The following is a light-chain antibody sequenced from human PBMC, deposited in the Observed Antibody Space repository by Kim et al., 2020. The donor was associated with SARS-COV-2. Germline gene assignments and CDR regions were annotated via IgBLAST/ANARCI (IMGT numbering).Light chain of an antibody. CDR2: DNN. J-gene: IGLJ2*01. CDR3: GTWDSSLSAGVV. V-gene: IGLV1-51*01. CDR1: SSNIGNNY. Sequence: QKVTISCSGSSSNIGNNYVSWYQQLPGTAPKLLIYDNNKRPSGIPDRFSGSKSGTSATLGITGLQTGDEADYYCGTWDSSLSAGVVFGGGTKLTVL.